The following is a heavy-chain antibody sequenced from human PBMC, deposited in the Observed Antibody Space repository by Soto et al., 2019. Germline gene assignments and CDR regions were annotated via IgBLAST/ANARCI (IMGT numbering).Heavy chain of an antibody. J-gene: IGHJ4*02. Sequence: GGSLRLSCAASGFTFSNAWMNWVRQAPGKGLEWVGRIKSKTDGGTTDYAAPVKGRFTISRGDSKNTLYLQMNSLKTEDTAVYYCTGYYDSSGYYLLDYWGQGTLVTVSS. CDR3: TGYYDSSGYYLLDY. D-gene: IGHD3-22*01. CDR2: IKSKTDGGTT. V-gene: IGHV3-15*07. CDR1: GFTFSNAW.